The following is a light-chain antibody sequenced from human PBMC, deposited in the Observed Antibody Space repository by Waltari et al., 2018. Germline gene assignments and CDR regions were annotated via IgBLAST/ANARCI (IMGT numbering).Light chain of an antibody. CDR1: QKITSSY. CDR3: QYYGSAPRT. V-gene: IGKV3-20*01. Sequence: EIVLTQSPGTLSLSPGERATLSCRASQKITSSYIAWYQHKAGQAPRLLIYTASYRATGIPDRFSGSGSGTDFILTISRLEPEDFVVYYCQYYGSAPRTFGQGTKVEIK. J-gene: IGKJ1*01. CDR2: TAS.